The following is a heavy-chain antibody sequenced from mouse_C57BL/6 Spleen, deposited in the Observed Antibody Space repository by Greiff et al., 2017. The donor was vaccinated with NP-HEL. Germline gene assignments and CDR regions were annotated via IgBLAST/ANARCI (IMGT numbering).Heavy chain of an antibody. D-gene: IGHD4-1*01. CDR2: ISSGSSTI. CDR3: ATELGYYAMDY. Sequence: EVQLVESGGGLVKPGGSLKLSCAASGFTFSDYGMHWVRQAPEKGLEWVAYISSGSSTIYYADTVKGRFTISRDNAKNTLFLQMTSLRSEDTAMYYCATELGYYAMDYWGQGTSVTVSS. V-gene: IGHV5-17*01. J-gene: IGHJ4*01. CDR1: GFTFSDYG.